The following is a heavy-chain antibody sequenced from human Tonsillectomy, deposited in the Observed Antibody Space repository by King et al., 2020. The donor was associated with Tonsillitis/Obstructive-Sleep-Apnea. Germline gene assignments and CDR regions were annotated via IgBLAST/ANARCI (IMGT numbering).Heavy chain of an antibody. J-gene: IGHJ3*02. D-gene: IGHD4-17*01. CDR1: GYSFTTYW. V-gene: IGHV5-10-1*03. CDR3: AREDGDYSRAFDI. Sequence: VQLVESGAEVKKPGESLRISCKGSGYSFTTYWITWVRQMPGKGRDWRGGFVPSDPFTTSSPSFQAHVTISADKSISTAYLQWSSLKASDTAMYYCAREDGDYSRAFDIWGQGTMVTVSS. CDR2: FVPSDPFT.